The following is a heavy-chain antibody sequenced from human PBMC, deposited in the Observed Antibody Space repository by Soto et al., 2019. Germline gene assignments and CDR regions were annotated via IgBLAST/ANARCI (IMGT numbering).Heavy chain of an antibody. CDR1: GYTFRNYW. CDR3: ARAHSNGWYQQMDD. V-gene: IGHV5-51*01. CDR2: IYPGDSDT. D-gene: IGHD6-19*01. J-gene: IGHJ4*02. Sequence: PGESLKISCKASGYTFRNYWIAWVRQMPGKGLEWMGIIYPGDSDTRYSPSFQGQVTISADKSVSTAYLQWNSLKASDTAMFYCARAHSNGWYQQMDDWGQGTLVTVTS.